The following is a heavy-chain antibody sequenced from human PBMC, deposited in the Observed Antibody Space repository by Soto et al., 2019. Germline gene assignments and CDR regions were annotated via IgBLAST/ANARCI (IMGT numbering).Heavy chain of an antibody. J-gene: IGHJ6*02. D-gene: IGHD3-10*01. CDR2: INHSGIT. V-gene: IGHV4-34*01. CDR3: TRARSSVPSRRGIAYYGMDV. Sequence: QVQLQQWGAGLLKPSETLSLTCVVNGGSFSGYYWSWVRLPPGKGLEWIGEINHSGITDSNPSLKSPVTISVDGSRNQCTRNLTSVTAADTAVYNCTRARSSVPSRRGIAYYGMDVWGHGTTVTVSS. CDR1: GGSFSGYY.